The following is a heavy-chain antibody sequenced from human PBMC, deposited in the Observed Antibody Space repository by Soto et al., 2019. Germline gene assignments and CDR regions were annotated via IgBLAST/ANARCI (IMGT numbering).Heavy chain of an antibody. J-gene: IGHJ6*02. CDR2: IWYDGSNK. Sequence: QVQLVESGGGVVQPGRSLRLSCAASGFTFSSYGMHWVSQAPGKGLEWVAVIWYDGSNKYDADSVKGRFTISRDNSKNTLYLQMNILRAEDTAVYYCARDTRDLRMYVWGQGTTVTVSS. D-gene: IGHD2-15*01. CDR1: GFTFSSYG. CDR3: ARDTRDLRMYV. V-gene: IGHV3-33*01.